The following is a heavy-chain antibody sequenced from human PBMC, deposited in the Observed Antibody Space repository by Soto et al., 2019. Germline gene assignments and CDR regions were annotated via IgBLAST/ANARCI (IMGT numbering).Heavy chain of an antibody. CDR3: AGSSDWYAWFDP. J-gene: IGHJ5*02. CDR1: GFTFSSYA. Sequence: EVQLLESGGGLVQPGGSVRLSCAASGFTFSSYAMSWVRQAPGKGLEWVSAISGSGGSTYYADSVKGRFTISRDNSKSTLYLRMNSLRAEDTAVYYCAGSSDWYAWFDPWGQGTLVTVSS. CDR2: ISGSGGST. D-gene: IGHD6-19*01. V-gene: IGHV3-23*01.